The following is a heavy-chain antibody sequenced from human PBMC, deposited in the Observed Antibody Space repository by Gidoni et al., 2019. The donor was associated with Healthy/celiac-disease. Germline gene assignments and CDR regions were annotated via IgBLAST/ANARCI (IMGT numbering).Heavy chain of an antibody. CDR3: AHSGVPQRDWYFDL. CDR2: IYWNDDK. J-gene: IGHJ2*01. CDR1: GFSLSTSGVG. Sequence: QIPLKESGPTLVKPTQTLTLTFPFSGFSLSTSGVGVGWIRQPPGKALEWLALIYWNDDKRYSPSLKSRLTITKDTSKNQVVLTMTNMDPVDTATYYCAHSGVPQRDWYFDLWGRGTLVTVSS. D-gene: IGHD1-1*01. V-gene: IGHV2-5*01.